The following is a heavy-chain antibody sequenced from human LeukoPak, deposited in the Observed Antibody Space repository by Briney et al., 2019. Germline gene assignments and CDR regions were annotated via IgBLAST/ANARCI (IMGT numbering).Heavy chain of an antibody. CDR1: GGTLSTYV. D-gene: IGHD6-19*01. CDR2: TIPVFDTA. V-gene: IGHV1-69*06. CDR3: ARHIAVASLGRRAFDY. J-gene: IGHJ4*01. Sequence: ASVKVSCKTSGGTLSTYVITWVRQAPGQGLEWMGETIPVFDTANYAPKFQGRVTLTADTPTSTTYMELTSLTSEDTAVYYCARHIAVASLGRRAFDYWGQGTLVTVSA.